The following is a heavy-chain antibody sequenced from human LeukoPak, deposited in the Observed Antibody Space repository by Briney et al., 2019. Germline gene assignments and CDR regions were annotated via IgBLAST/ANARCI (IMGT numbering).Heavy chain of an antibody. D-gene: IGHD3-10*01. J-gene: IGHJ5*02. CDR2: INGDGSSI. V-gene: IGHV3-74*01. Sequence: PGGSLRLSCAASGFSSNSYWMHWARQAPGKGLVWVARINGDGSSINYADSVKGRFTTSRDNAKNTLYLQMNSLRAEDTAVYYCARGRGPYGWFDPWGQGTLVTVSS. CDR3: ARGRGPYGWFDP. CDR1: GFSSNSYW.